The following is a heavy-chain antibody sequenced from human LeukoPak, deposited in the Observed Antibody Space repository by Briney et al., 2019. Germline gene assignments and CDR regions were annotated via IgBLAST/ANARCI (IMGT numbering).Heavy chain of an antibody. CDR1: GFTFSSYA. D-gene: IGHD3-10*01. J-gene: IGHJ4*02. CDR2: ISSNGGST. Sequence: GGSLRLSCSASGFTFSSYAMHWVRQAPGKGLEYVSAISSNGGSTYHADSVKGRFTISRDNSKNTLYLQMSSLRAEDTAVYYCVKDPTYYYGSGSSYFDYWGQGTLVTVSS. V-gene: IGHV3-64D*06. CDR3: VKDPTYYYGSGSSYFDY.